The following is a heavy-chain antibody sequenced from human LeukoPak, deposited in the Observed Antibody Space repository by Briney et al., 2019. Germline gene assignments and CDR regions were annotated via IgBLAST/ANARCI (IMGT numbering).Heavy chain of an antibody. V-gene: IGHV4-59*01. CDR2: IYYSGST. CDR3: ARGGYSYGPHPFDY. J-gene: IGHJ4*02. Sequence: PSETLSLTCTVSGGSISSYYWSWIRQPPGKGLEWIGYIYYSGSTNYNPSLKSRVTISVDTSKNQFSLKLSSVTAADTAVYYCARGGYSYGPHPFDYWGQGTLVTVSS. D-gene: IGHD5-18*01. CDR1: GGSISSYY.